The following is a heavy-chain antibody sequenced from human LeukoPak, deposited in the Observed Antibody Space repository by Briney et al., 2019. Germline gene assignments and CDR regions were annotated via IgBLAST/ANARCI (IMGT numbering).Heavy chain of an antibody. CDR3: ARVPYDSSGYYYEPSAFDI. CDR2: IYYSGST. J-gene: IGHJ3*02. D-gene: IGHD3-22*01. Sequence: SETLSLTCTVSGGSISSYYWSWIRQPPGEGLEWIGYIYYSGSTNYNPSLKSRVTISVDTSKNQFSLKLSSVTAADTAVYYCARVPYDSSGYYYEPSAFDIWGQGTMVTVSS. CDR1: GGSISSYY. V-gene: IGHV4-59*01.